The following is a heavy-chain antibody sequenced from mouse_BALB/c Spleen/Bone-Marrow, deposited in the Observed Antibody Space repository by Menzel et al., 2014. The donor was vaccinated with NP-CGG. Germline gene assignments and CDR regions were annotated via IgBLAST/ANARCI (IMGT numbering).Heavy chain of an antibody. V-gene: IGHV4-1*02. CDR3: ARLGYYGAMAC. Sequence: EVKLLESGGGLVQPGGSLKLSCAASGFDFSRFWMSWVRQAPGKGLEWIGEINPDSRTINYTPSLKDKFIISRDNAKNTLYLQMSKVRSEDTALYYCARLGYYGAMACWGQGTSITVSS. CDR2: INPDSRTI. J-gene: IGHJ4*01. CDR1: GFDFSRFW. D-gene: IGHD1-1*01.